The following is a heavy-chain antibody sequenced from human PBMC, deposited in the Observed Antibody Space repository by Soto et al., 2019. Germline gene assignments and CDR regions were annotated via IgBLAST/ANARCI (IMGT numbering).Heavy chain of an antibody. CDR1: GGSISSYY. V-gene: IGHV4-59*08. CDR3: ARHVIAAAGTDWFDP. D-gene: IGHD6-13*01. CDR2: IYYSGST. J-gene: IGHJ5*01. Sequence: SETLSLTCTVSGGSISSYYWSWIRQPPGKGLEWIGYIYYSGSTNYNPSLKSRVTISVDTSKNQFSLKLSSVTAADTAVYYCARHVIAAAGTDWFDPWGQGTTVTVSS.